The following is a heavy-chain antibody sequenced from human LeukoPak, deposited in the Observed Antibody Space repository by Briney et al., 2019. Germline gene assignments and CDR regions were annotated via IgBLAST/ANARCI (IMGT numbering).Heavy chain of an antibody. CDR2: ISGSGGST. CDR3: AKGGCSGGSCYSGDYYGMDV. J-gene: IGHJ6*02. D-gene: IGHD2-15*01. Sequence: GGSLRLSCAASGFTFNNYEMNWVRQAPGKGLEWVSAISGSGGSTYYADSVKGRFTISRDNSKNTLYLQMNSLRAEDTAVYYCAKGGCSGGSCYSGDYYGMDVWGQGTTVTVSS. V-gene: IGHV3-23*01. CDR1: GFTFNNYE.